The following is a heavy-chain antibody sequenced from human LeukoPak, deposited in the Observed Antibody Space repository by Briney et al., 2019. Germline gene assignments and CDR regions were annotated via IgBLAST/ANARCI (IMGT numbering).Heavy chain of an antibody. Sequence: GGSLRLSGAASGLTFSNFWMSWVRQAPGKGLEWVANIKQDGSEKNYVDSVKGRFTISRDNAKNSLYLQMNSLRAEDTAVYYCATQRDYWGQGTLVTVSS. CDR1: GLTFSNFW. J-gene: IGHJ4*02. CDR3: ATQRDY. CDR2: IKQDGSEK. V-gene: IGHV3-7*05.